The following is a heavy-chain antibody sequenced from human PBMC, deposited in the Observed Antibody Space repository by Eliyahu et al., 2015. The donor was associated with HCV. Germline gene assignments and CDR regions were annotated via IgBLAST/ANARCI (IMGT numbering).Heavy chain of an antibody. CDR1: GFSLSNARMG. V-gene: IGHV2-26*01. D-gene: IGHD1-26*01. CDR3: ARIRGGGRELLIFAFDY. CDR2: IFSNDEK. Sequence: QVTLKESGPVLVKPTETLTLTCTVSGFSLSNARMGVSWIRQPPGKALEWLAHIFSNDEKSYSTSLKSRLTISKDTSKSQVVLTMTNMDPVDTATYYCARIRGGGRELLIFAFDYWGQGTLVTVSS. J-gene: IGHJ4*02.